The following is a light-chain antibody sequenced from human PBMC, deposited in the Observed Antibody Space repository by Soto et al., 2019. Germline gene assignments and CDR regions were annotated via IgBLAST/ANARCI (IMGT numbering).Light chain of an antibody. CDR2: LEGSGSY. CDR3: ETWDSNTHV. J-gene: IGLJ3*02. V-gene: IGLV4-60*03. CDR1: SGHSYYI. Sequence: QPVLTQSSSASASLGSSVKLTCTLSSGHSYYIIAWHQQQPGKAPRYLMKLEGSGSYNKGSGVPDRFSGSSSGADRYLSISNLQSEDEADYYCETWDSNTHVFGGGTQLTVL.